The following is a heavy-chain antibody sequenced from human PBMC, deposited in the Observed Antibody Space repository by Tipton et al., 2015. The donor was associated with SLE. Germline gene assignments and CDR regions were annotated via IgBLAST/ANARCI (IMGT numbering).Heavy chain of an antibody. J-gene: IGHJ4*02. Sequence: TLSLTCTVSGGSISSHYWSWIRQPPGKGLEWIGYIYYSGSTNYNPSLKSRVTISVDTSKNQFSLKLSSVTAADTAVYYCARAPWGPGSSWYYFDYWGQGTLVTVSS. CDR2: IYYSGST. CDR1: GGSISSHY. D-gene: IGHD6-19*01. V-gene: IGHV4-59*08. CDR3: ARAPWGPGSSWYYFDY.